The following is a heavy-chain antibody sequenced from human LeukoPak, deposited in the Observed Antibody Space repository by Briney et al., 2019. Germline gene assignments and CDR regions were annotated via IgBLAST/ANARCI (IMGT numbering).Heavy chain of an antibody. J-gene: IGHJ4*02. CDR2: ISYDGSNK. Sequence: GGSLRLSCAASGFTFSSYAMRWVRQAPGKGLEWVAVISYDGSNKYYADSVKGRFTISRDNSKNTLYLQMNSLRAEDTAVYYCAGYYYFDYWGQGTLVTVSS. CDR3: AGYYYFDY. V-gene: IGHV3-30*04. CDR1: GFTFSSYA.